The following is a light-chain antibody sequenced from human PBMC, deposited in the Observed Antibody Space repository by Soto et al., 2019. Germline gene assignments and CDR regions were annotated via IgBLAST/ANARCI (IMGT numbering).Light chain of an antibody. Sequence: DIQMTQSSSSLSASVGDRVTITCRASQGISNYLAWYQQKPGKVPKLLIYAASTLQSGVPSRFSGSGSGTDFTLTISSLQPEDVATYYCQKYNSAPPETFGQGTKVEIK. J-gene: IGKJ1*01. CDR1: QGISNY. CDR2: AAS. V-gene: IGKV1-27*01. CDR3: QKYNSAPPET.